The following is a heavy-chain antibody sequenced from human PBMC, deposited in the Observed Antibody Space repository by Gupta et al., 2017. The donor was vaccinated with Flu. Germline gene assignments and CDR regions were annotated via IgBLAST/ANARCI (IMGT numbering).Heavy chain of an antibody. CDR1: GYTFRTYA. Sequence: EVQLCGSGGGSVQPGGSRRLSCAPSGYTFRTYAMHWVRQAPGKGLEYVSNNRSDAHSTGEAISVKGSFTISRVYSKSMLFLHKGTLISEDVGVYYVASAQTEAGTDVWGQGATVTVSS. CDR3: ASAQTEAGTDV. V-gene: IGHV3-64*01. D-gene: IGHD5-12*01. CDR2: NRSDAHST. J-gene: IGHJ6*02.